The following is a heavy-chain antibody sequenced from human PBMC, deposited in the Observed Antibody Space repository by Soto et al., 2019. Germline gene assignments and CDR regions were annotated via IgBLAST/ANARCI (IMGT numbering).Heavy chain of an antibody. CDR2: IYYSGST. CDR1: GGSISSYY. D-gene: IGHD6-13*01. J-gene: IGHJ4*02. CDR3: ARGMTAVEYFDY. Sequence: PSETLSLTCTVSGGSISSYYWSWIRQPPGKGLEWIGYIYYSGSTNYNPSLKSRVTISVDTSKNQFSLKLSSVTAADTAVYYCARGMTAVEYFDYWGQGTLVTVSS. V-gene: IGHV4-59*01.